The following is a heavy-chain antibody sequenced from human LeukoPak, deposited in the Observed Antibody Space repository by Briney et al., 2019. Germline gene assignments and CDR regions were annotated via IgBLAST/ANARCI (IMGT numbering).Heavy chain of an antibody. CDR1: GFTFSSYW. CDR3: ASWGGDIVVVPALPRRAFDI. D-gene: IGHD2-2*01. V-gene: IGHV3-7*01. Sequence: GGSLRLSCAASGFTFSSYWMSWVRQAPGKGLEWVANIKQDGSEKYYVDSVKGRFTISRDNAKNSLYLQMNSLRAEDTAVYYCASWGGDIVVVPALPRRAFDIWGQGTKVTVSS. J-gene: IGHJ3*02. CDR2: IKQDGSEK.